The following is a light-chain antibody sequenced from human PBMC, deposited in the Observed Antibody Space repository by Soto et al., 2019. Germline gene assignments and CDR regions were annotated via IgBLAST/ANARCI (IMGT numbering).Light chain of an antibody. V-gene: IGKV1-27*01. J-gene: IGKJ4*01. Sequence: DIQMTQSPSSLSASVGDRVTITCRARQAIYNYLAWYQQKPGKVPTLLISAASTLQSGVPSRFSGSGSGTDFTLTISSLQPEDVATYYCQKFSAVPTVGGGTKVEI. CDR3: QKFSAVPT. CDR2: AAS. CDR1: QAIYNY.